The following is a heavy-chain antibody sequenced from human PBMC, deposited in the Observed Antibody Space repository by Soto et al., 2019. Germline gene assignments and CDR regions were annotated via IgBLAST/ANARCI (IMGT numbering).Heavy chain of an antibody. CDR1: GFTFDDYA. V-gene: IGHV3-9*01. CDR3: AKDGGSSTYYYYGMDV. Sequence: GWSLRLSCATSGFTFDDYAMHCVRQALGKGLEWFSDISWNSGSIGYADSVKGRFTISRDNAKNSLYLQMNSLRAEDTALYYCAKDGGSSTYYYYGMDVWGQGTTVTVSS. CDR2: ISWNSGSI. J-gene: IGHJ6*02. D-gene: IGHD6-13*01.